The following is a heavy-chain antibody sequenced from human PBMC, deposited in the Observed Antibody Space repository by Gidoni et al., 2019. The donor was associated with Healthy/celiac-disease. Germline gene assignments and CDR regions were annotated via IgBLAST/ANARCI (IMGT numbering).Heavy chain of an antibody. J-gene: IGHJ5*02. Sequence: QVQLQPWGAGLLKPSATLSLPCAVYGGSFRGYYWSWIRQPPGKGLDWIGEINHSGSTNYNPSLKSRVTISVDTSKNQFSLKLSSVTAADPAVYYCARGGYNWNPTPGRGPWGQGTLVTVSS. CDR2: INHSGST. CDR3: ARGGYNWNPTPGRGP. CDR1: GGSFRGYY. D-gene: IGHD1-20*01. V-gene: IGHV4-34*01.